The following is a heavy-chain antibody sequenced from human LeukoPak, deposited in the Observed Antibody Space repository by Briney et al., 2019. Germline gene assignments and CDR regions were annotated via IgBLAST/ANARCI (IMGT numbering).Heavy chain of an antibody. D-gene: IGHD3-9*01. CDR2: VDRSENT. V-gene: IGHV4-4*07. Sequence: SQTLSLTCSVPGGSISIYYWSWIRQPAGKGLVWIGRVDRSENTNYNPYLKSRVTRSVDTSKNQISLRLRSVTAADTAVYYCARDDFEYSVHYGMDVWGQGTTVTVSS. J-gene: IGHJ6*02. CDR1: GGSISIYY. CDR3: ARDDFEYSVHYGMDV.